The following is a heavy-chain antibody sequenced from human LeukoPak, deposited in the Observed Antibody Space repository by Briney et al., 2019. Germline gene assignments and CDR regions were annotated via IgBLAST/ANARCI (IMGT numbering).Heavy chain of an antibody. CDR2: IKQDGSEK. D-gene: IGHD3-16*01. Sequence: GGSLRLSCAASGFTFSSYWMSWVRQAPGKGLEWVANIKQDGSEKYYVDSVKGRFTISRDNAKNTLYLQMSSLRAEDTALYYCAKASNYDYLWGSQQIGYYFGHWGRGILVTVSS. CDR1: GFTFSSYW. V-gene: IGHV3-7*03. J-gene: IGHJ4*02. CDR3: AKASNYDYLWGSQQIGYYFGH.